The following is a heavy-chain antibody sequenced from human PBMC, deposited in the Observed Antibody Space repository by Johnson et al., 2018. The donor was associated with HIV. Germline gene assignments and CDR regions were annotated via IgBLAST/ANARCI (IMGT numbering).Heavy chain of an antibody. CDR1: GFTVSSNY. V-gene: IGHV3-66*01. CDR2: IYSGGST. J-gene: IGHJ3*02. D-gene: IGHD3-16*01. Sequence: VQLVESGGGLVQPGGSPRLSCAASGFTVSSNYMSWVRQAPGKGLEWVSVIYSGGSTYYADSVKGRFTISRDNSKNTLYLQMNSLRAEDTAVYYCARAGDYDAFDIWGQGTMVTVSS. CDR3: ARAGDYDAFDI.